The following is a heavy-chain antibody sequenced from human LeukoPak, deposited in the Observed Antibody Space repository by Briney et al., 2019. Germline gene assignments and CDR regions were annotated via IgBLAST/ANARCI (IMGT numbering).Heavy chain of an antibody. Sequence: ASVKVSCKVSGYTLIELSMHWVRQAPGKGLEWMGGFDHKHGETIYAQKFQGRVTMTEDTSTDTAYMELSSLRSEDTAVYYCATRWFGEKYDAFDIWGQGTMVTVSS. V-gene: IGHV1-24*01. CDR2: FDHKHGET. D-gene: IGHD3-10*01. J-gene: IGHJ3*02. CDR1: GYTLIELS. CDR3: ATRWFGEKYDAFDI.